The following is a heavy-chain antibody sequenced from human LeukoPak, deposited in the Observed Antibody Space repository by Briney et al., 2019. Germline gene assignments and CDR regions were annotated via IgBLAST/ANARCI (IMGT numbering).Heavy chain of an antibody. CDR2: IYPGDSDT. Sequence: PGESLKISCKGSGYRFTSYWIGWVRQMPGKGLEWMGIIYPGDSDTRYSPSFQGQVTISADKSISTAYLQWSSLKASDTAMYYCARHGLLPSGSSGYAFDIWGQGTMVTVSS. CDR3: ARHGLLPSGSSGYAFDI. V-gene: IGHV5-51*01. J-gene: IGHJ3*02. D-gene: IGHD1-26*01. CDR1: GYRFTSYW.